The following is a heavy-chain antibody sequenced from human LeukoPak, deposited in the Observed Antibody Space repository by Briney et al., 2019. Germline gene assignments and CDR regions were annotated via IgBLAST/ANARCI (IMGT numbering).Heavy chain of an antibody. D-gene: IGHD1-14*01. Sequence: PGGSLRLSCAASGFTFSSYGMHWVRQAPGKGLEWVAVISYDGSNKYYADSVKGRFTISRDNSKNTLYLQMNSLRAEDTAVYYCAKDNRAMDVWGQGTTVTVSS. V-gene: IGHV3-30*18. J-gene: IGHJ6*02. CDR3: AKDNRAMDV. CDR1: GFTFSSYG. CDR2: ISYDGSNK.